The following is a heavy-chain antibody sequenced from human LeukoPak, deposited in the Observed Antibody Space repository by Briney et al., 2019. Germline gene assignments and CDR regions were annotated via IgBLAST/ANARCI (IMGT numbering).Heavy chain of an antibody. D-gene: IGHD3-22*01. Sequence: PGGSLRLSCAASGFTFSSYAMSWVRQAPGKGLEWVSAVSGSGGTTNYADSVKGRFTISRDNSKNTMYLQLNSLRAEDTAVYYCAKPGNSGYYYSDYWGQGTLVTVSS. V-gene: IGHV3-23*01. CDR2: VSGSGGTT. CDR1: GFTFSSYA. CDR3: AKPGNSGYYYSDY. J-gene: IGHJ4*02.